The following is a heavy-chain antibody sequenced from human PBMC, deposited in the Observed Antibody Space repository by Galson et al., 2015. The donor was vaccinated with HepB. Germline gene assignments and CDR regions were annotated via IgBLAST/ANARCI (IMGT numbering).Heavy chain of an antibody. J-gene: IGHJ4*02. D-gene: IGHD6-13*01. V-gene: IGHV3-21*01. CDR3: ARLFMDIAAYRLSRYYFDY. CDR2: ISSSSSYI. Sequence: SLRLSCAASGFTFSSYSMNWVRQAPGKGLEWVSSISSSSSYIYYADSVKGRFTISRDNAKNSLYLQMNSLRAEDTAVYYCARLFMDIAAYRLSRYYFDYWGQGTLVTVSS. CDR1: GFTFSSYS.